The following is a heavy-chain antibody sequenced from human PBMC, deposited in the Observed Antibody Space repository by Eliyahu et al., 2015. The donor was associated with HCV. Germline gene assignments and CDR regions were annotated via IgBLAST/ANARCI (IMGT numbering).Heavy chain of an antibody. V-gene: IGHV3-15*01. CDR3: VGSGLGY. J-gene: IGHJ4*02. D-gene: IGHD3-10*01. CDR1: GFTFSNAW. Sequence: EVQLVESGGGLVKAGGSXXLXCXAXGFTFSNAWMTWVRQAPGKGLEWVGRIKSKTDGETTDYAAPVKGRFTISRDDSKDTLYLQMNSLKTDDTAVYYCVGSGLGYWGQGTQVTVSS. CDR2: IKSKTDGETT.